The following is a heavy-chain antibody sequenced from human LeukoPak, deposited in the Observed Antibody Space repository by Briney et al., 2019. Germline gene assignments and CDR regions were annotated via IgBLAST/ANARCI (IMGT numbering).Heavy chain of an antibody. D-gene: IGHD2-15*01. V-gene: IGHV3-23*01. CDR2: ISGSGGST. CDR1: GFTFSSYG. CDR3: AKDRSGSSDY. J-gene: IGHJ4*02. Sequence: GGSLRLSCAASGFTFSSYGMSWVRQAPGKGLEWVSAISGSGGSTYYADSVKGRFTISRDNSKNTLCLQMNSLRAEDTAVYYCAKDRSGSSDYWGQGTLVTVSS.